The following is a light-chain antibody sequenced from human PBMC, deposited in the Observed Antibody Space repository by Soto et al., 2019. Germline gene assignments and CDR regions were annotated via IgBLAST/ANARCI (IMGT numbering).Light chain of an antibody. J-gene: IGKJ5*01. V-gene: IGKV1-39*01. CDR1: QNIKYY. CDR3: QQSYSTPIT. CDR2: AAS. Sequence: IQMTQSPSSLSASVGDRVTITCRASQNIKYYLNWYQQKPGNAPKLLISAASSLQSGVPSRFSGSGSGTDFTLTITSLQIEDLASYYCQQSYSTPITFGQGTRLDIK.